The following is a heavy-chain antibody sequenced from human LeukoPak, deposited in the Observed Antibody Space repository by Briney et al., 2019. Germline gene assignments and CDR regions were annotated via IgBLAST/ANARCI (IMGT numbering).Heavy chain of an antibody. CDR1: GFTFSSYG. Sequence: GGSLRLSCAASGFTFSSYGMHWVRQAPGKGLEWVAFIRYDGSNKYYADSVKGRFTISRDNSKNTLYLQMNSLGAEDTAVYYCAKDSGPLGSRDFQHWGQGTLVTVSS. D-gene: IGHD3-10*01. V-gene: IGHV3-30*02. CDR3: AKDSGPLGSRDFQH. CDR2: IRYDGSNK. J-gene: IGHJ1*01.